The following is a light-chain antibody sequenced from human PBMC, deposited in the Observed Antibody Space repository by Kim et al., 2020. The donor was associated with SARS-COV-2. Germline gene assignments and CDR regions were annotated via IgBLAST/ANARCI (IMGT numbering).Light chain of an antibody. J-gene: IGKJ1*01. CDR2: GAS. V-gene: IGKV3-20*01. CDR3: QQYGSSLQT. Sequence: IVLTQSPDTLSLSPGERATLSCRATQTVTNNFLAWYQQKPGQAPRLLIYGASRRATGIQDRISGSGSGTDFTLTISRLEPEDSAVYYCQQYGSSLQTFGQGTTVDIK. CDR1: QTVTNNF.